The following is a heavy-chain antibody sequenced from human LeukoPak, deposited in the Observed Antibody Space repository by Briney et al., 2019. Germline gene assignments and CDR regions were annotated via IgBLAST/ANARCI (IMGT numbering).Heavy chain of an antibody. CDR3: AIVVVAGSFDY. V-gene: IGHV1-69*06. CDR2: IIPIFGTA. CDR1: GGTFSSYA. Sequence: ASVKVSCKASGGTFSSYAISWVRQAPGQGLEWMGGIIPIFGTANYAQKFQSRVTITADKSTSTAYMELSSLRSEDTAVYYCAIVVVAGSFDYWGQGTLVTVSS. J-gene: IGHJ4*02. D-gene: IGHD2-15*01.